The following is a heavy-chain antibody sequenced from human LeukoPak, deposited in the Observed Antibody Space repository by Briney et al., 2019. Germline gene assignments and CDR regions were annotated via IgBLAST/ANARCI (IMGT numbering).Heavy chain of an antibody. Sequence: SETLSLTCTVSGASISSYYWSWIRQPAGKGLVWIGRIYTSGSTNYNPSLKSRVTMSVDTSKNQFSLKLSSVTAADTAVYYCASFGVFQYLDYWGQGTLVTVSS. D-gene: IGHD2-8*01. CDR3: ASFGVFQYLDY. CDR1: GASISSYY. J-gene: IGHJ4*02. CDR2: IYTSGST. V-gene: IGHV4-4*07.